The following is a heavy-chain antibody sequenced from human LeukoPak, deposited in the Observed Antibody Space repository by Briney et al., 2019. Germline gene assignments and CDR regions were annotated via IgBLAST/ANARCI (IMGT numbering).Heavy chain of an antibody. CDR2: IWYDGSNK. J-gene: IGHJ4*02. CDR1: GFTFSSYG. Sequence: PGRSLRLSCAASGFTFSSYGMHWVRQAPGKGLEWVAVIWYDGSNKYYAASVKGRFTISRDNSKNPLYLQMNSLRAEDTAVYYCARGKSIVVVTAIQYYFDYWGQGTLVTVSS. V-gene: IGHV3-33*01. D-gene: IGHD2-21*02. CDR3: ARGKSIVVVTAIQYYFDY.